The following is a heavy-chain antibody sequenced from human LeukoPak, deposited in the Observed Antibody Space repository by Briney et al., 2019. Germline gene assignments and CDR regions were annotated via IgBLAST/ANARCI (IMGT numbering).Heavy chain of an antibody. J-gene: IGHJ4*02. CDR2: ISAYNGNT. V-gene: IGHV1-18*01. D-gene: IGHD3-22*01. CDR3: ARAFYYDTSGYWGYFDY. CDR1: GYTFTSYG. Sequence: ASVTVSCKASGYTFTSYGISWVRQAPGQGLEWMGWISAYNGNTNYAQKLQGRVTMTRNTSMGTAYMELSSLRSEDTAVYYCARAFYYDTSGYWGYFDYWGQGTLVTVSS.